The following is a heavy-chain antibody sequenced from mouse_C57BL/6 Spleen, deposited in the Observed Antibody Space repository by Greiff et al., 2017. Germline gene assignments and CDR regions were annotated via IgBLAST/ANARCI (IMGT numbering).Heavy chain of an antibody. CDR3: AREGGVFDY. CDR2: IDPSDSET. J-gene: IGHJ2*01. Sequence: QVQLQQPGAELVRPGSSVKLSCKASGYTFTSYWLHWVKQRPIQGLEWIANIDPSDSETHYNQKFKDKATLTVDKSSSTAYMQLSSLTSEDSAVYYCAREGGVFDYWGQGTTLTVSS. CDR1: GYTFTSYW. V-gene: IGHV1-52*01.